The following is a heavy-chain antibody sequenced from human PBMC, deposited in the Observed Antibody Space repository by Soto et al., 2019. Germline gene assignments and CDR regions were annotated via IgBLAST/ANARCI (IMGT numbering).Heavy chain of an antibody. CDR3: ARDRSRGGVLRFLEWLPAGGAYYYGMDV. Sequence: GASVMVSCKASGYTFTSYAMHWVRQAPGQRLEWMGWINAGNGNTKYSQKFQGRVTITRDTSASTAYMELSSLRSEDTAVYYCARDRSRGGVLRFLEWLPAGGAYYYGMDVCGQGTTVTVSS. D-gene: IGHD3-3*01. V-gene: IGHV1-3*01. CDR1: GYTFTSYA. CDR2: INAGNGNT. J-gene: IGHJ6*02.